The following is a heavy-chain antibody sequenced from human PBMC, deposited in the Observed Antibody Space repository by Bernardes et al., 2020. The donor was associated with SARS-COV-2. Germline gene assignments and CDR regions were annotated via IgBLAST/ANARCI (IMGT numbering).Heavy chain of an antibody. D-gene: IGHD3-22*01. CDR2: ISSTSSTI. J-gene: IGHJ4*02. CDR3: TRGGYYDSNGYLDH. Sequence: GGSLRLSCAASGFIFSEYSMNWVRQAPGKGLEWVSYISSTSSTIYYADSVKGRFTISRDNAKNSLHLQMNSLRGEDTAVYYCTRGGYYDSNGYLDHWGQGALVTVSS. CDR1: GFIFSEYS. V-gene: IGHV3-48*01.